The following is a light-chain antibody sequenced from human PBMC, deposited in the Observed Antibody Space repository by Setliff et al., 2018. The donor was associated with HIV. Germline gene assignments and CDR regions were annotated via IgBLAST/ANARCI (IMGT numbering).Light chain of an antibody. V-gene: IGLV1-44*01. CDR1: SSNIGSNT. CDR2: RNN. J-gene: IGLJ1*01. CDR3: AAWDDSLNGLNYV. Sequence: QSVLTQPPSASGTPGQRVTISCSGSSSNIGSNTVNWYQQLPGTAPKLLIYRNNQRPSGVPDRFSGSKSGTSASLAISGLQAEDEADYYCAAWDDSLNGLNYVCATGTKVTVL.